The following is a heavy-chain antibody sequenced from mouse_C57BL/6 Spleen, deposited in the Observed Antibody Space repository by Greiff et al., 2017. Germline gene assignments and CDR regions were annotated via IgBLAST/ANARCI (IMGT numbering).Heavy chain of an antibody. CDR3: ARDHYYFDY. J-gene: IGHJ2*01. CDR2: ISDGGSYT. V-gene: IGHV5-4*01. CDR1: GFTFSSYA. Sequence: EVQGVESGGGLVKPGGSLKLSCAASGFTFSSYAMSWVRQTPEKRLEWVATISDGGSYTYYPDNVKGRFTISRDNAKNNLYLQMSHLKSEDTAMYYCARDHYYFDYWGQGTTLTVSS.